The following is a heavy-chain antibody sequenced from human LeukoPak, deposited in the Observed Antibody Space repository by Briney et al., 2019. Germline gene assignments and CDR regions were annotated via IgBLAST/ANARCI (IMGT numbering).Heavy chain of an antibody. CDR2: IKHDGSEK. D-gene: IGHD3-3*01. J-gene: IGHJ4*02. CDR3: ATDRGWRTSGYYLYYFEY. Sequence: GGSLRLSCAASGFIFTNYFMSWVRQAPGKGLEWVASIKHDGSEKYYVDSVRGRFTISRDNTMNSLYLQISSLRAEDTAVYYCATDRGWRTSGYYLYYFEYWGQGTLVTYSS. V-gene: IGHV3-7*01. CDR1: GFIFTNYF.